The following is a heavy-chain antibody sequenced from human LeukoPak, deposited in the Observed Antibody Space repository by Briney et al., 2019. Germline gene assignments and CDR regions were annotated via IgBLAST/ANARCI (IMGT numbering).Heavy chain of an antibody. CDR1: GFTFSAYW. J-gene: IGHJ4*02. D-gene: IGHD3-16*01. Sequence: PGGSLRLSCAASGFTFSAYWMHWVRQAPGKGLVWVSQINSDASRTIYADSVKGRFTISRDNAKNTLYPQMNSLRAEDTAVYYCARALDDYVWGRQSPPLDYWGQGTLVTVSS. V-gene: IGHV3-74*01. CDR3: ARALDDYVWGRQSPPLDY. CDR2: INSDASRT.